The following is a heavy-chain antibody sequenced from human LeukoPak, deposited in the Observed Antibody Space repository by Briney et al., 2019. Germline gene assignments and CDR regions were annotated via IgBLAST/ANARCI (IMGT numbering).Heavy chain of an antibody. D-gene: IGHD1-7*01. CDR3: ARKYNWNYAGDAFDI. CDR1: GGSISSGGYY. Sequence: SQTLSLTCTVSGGSISSGGYYWSWIRQHPGKGLGWIGYIYYSGSTYYNPSLKSRVTISVDTSKNQFSLKLSSVTAADTAVYYCARKYNWNYAGDAFDIWGQGTMVTVSS. CDR2: IYYSGST. V-gene: IGHV4-31*03. J-gene: IGHJ3*02.